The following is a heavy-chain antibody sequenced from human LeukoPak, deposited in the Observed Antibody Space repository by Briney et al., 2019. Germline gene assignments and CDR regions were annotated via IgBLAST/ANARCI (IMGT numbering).Heavy chain of an antibody. CDR3: ARVGYYGSGSYYFDY. CDR2: INPSGGST. D-gene: IGHD3-10*01. Sequence: ASVTVSCKASGYTFTSYYMHWVRQAPGQGLEWMGIINPSGGSTSYAQKFQGRVTMTRDTSTSTVYMELSSLRSEDTAVYYCARVGYYGSGSYYFDYWGQGTLVTVSS. CDR1: GYTFTSYY. J-gene: IGHJ4*02. V-gene: IGHV1-46*01.